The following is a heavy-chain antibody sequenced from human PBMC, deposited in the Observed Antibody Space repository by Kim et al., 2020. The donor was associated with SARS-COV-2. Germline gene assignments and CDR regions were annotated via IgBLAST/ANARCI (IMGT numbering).Heavy chain of an antibody. Sequence: SETLSLTCIVSGGSISSYYWSWIRQPAGKGLEWIGRIYSSGSTNYNPSLKSRVTMSVDTSKNQFSLKMNSVTAADTAVYYCVRSLYMTPRYYYGLDVWGQGTPVTVSS. V-gene: IGHV4-4*07. CDR3: VRSLYMTPRYYYGLDV. CDR1: GGSISSYY. CDR2: IYSSGST. J-gene: IGHJ6*02. D-gene: IGHD2-2*02.